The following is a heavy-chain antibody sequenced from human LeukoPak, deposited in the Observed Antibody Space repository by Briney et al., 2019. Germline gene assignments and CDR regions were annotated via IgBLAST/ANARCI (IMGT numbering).Heavy chain of an antibody. CDR1: GGSISSGGYY. D-gene: IGHD3-22*01. CDR3: ARVDYYDSRPFDY. CDR2: IYYSGST. Sequence: SQTLSLTCTVSGGSISSGGYYWRWIRQHPGEGLEWIGYIYYSGSTYYNPSLKSRVTISVDTSKNQFSLKLSSVTAADTAVYYCARVDYYDSRPFDYWGQGTLVTVSS. J-gene: IGHJ4*02. V-gene: IGHV4-31*03.